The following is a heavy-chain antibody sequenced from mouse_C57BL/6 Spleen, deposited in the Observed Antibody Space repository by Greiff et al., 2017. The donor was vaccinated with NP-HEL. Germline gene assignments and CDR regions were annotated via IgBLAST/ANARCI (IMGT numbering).Heavy chain of an antibody. J-gene: IGHJ1*03. CDR1: GYTFTNYW. D-gene: IGHD1-1*01. CDR2: IYPGGGYT. Sequence: QVQLQQSGAELVRPGTSVKMSCKASGYTFTNYWIGWAKQRPGHGLEWIGDIYPGGGYTNYNEKFKGKATLTADKSSSTAYMQFSSLTSEDSAIYYCAREGDYYGSSYDWYVDVWGTGTTVTVSS. V-gene: IGHV1-63*01. CDR3: AREGDYYGSSYDWYVDV.